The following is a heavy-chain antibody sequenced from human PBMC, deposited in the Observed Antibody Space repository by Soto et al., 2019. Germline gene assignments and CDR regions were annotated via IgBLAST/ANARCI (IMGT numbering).Heavy chain of an antibody. CDR2: IYYRGST. CDR1: GGSISSGGYY. CDR3: ARAVWFGELKSMNWFDP. J-gene: IGHJ5*02. Sequence: QVQLQESGPGLVKPSQTLSLTCTVSGGSISSGGYYWSWIRQHPGKGLEWIGYIYYRGSTYYNPSLKSRVTISVDTSKNQFSLKLSSVTAADTAVYYCARAVWFGELKSMNWFDPWGQGTLVTVSS. V-gene: IGHV4-31*03. D-gene: IGHD3-10*01.